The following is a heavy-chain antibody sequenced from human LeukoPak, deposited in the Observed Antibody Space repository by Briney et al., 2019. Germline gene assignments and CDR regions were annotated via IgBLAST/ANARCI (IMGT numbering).Heavy chain of an antibody. CDR2: IYYSGST. J-gene: IGHJ5*02. V-gene: IGHV4-59*08. CDR1: GGSTSSYY. Sequence: SETLSLTCTVSGGSTSSYYWSWIRQPPGKGLEWIGYIYYSGSTNYNPSLKSRVTISVDTSKNQFSLKLSSVTAADTAVYYCARGPGTYTMWWFDPWGQGTLVTVSS. CDR3: ARGPGTYTMWWFDP. D-gene: IGHD3-10*02.